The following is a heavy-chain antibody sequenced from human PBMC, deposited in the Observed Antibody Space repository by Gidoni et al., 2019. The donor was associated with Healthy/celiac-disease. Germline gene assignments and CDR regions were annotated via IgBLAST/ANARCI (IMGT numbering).Heavy chain of an antibody. CDR2: IYYSGGT. J-gene: IGHJ5*02. CDR1: GGSISSYY. CDR3: AAEQVPAAMLEHNWFDP. Sequence: QVQLQESGPGLVKPSETLSLTCTVSGGSISSYYWSWIRQPPGKGLEWIGYIYYSGGTNYNPSLKSRVTISVDTSKNQFSLKLSSVTAADTAVYYCAAEQVPAAMLEHNWFDPWGQGTLVTVSS. V-gene: IGHV4-59*01. D-gene: IGHD2-2*01.